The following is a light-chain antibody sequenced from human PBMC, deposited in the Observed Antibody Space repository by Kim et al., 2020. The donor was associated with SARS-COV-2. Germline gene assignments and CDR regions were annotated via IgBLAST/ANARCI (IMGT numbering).Light chain of an antibody. J-gene: IGKJ2*01. CDR1: QGISRF. CDR2: DVS. Sequence: DIQMNQSPSAMSASLGDRVTITCRAGQGISRFLAWFQQKAGKVPKRLIYDVSTLQSGVPSRFSGSGSGTEFTLTITSLQPEDFATYFCLQLMTFPYTFGQGTKLEF. CDR3: LQLMTFPYT. V-gene: IGKV1-17*03.